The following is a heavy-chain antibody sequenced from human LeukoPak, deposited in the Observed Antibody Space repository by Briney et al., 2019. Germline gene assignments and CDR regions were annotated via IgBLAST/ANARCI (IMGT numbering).Heavy chain of an antibody. CDR2: IYTSGST. J-gene: IGHJ5*02. CDR3: ARGRKVAATRRGNWCDP. V-gene: IGHV4-4*07. CDR1: GGSISSYY. Sequence: SEILSLTCTVSGGSISSYYWSWIRQPAGKGLEWIGRIYTSGSTNYNPSLKSRVTMSVDTSKNQFSLKLSSVTAADTAVYYCARGRKVAATRRGNWCDPWGQGTLVSVSS. D-gene: IGHD2-15*01.